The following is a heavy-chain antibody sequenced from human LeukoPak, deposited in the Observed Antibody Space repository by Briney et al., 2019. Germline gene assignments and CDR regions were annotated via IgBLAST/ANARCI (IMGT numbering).Heavy chain of an antibody. CDR2: INPNSGGT. CDR1: GYTFTGYY. Sequence: ASVKVSCKASGYTFTGYYMHWVRQAPGQGLEWMGWINPNSGGTNYTQKFQGRVTMTRDTSTRTVYMELSSLRSEDTAVYYCARGPEVLRHFDWLLHTSFDYWGQGTLVTVSS. CDR3: ARGPEVLRHFDWLLHTSFDY. V-gene: IGHV1-2*02. J-gene: IGHJ4*02. D-gene: IGHD3-9*01.